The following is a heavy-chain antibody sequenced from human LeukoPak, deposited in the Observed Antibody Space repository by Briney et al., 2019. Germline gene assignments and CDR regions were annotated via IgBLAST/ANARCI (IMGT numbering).Heavy chain of an antibody. CDR1: GFTFSSYW. D-gene: IGHD1-26*01. CDR2: INSDGSST. Sequence: GGSLRLSCAASGFTFSSYWMHWVRQAPGKGLVWVSRINSDGSSTSYADSVKGRFTISRDNAKNTLYLQMNSLRAEDTAVYCCVAGSSWALDYWGQGTLVTVSS. J-gene: IGHJ4*02. CDR3: VAGSSWALDY. V-gene: IGHV3-74*01.